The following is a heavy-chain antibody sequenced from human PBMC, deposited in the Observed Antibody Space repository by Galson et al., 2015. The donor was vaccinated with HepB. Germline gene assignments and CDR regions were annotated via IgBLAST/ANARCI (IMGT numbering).Heavy chain of an antibody. V-gene: IGHV3-23*01. CDR1: GFTFSSSA. D-gene: IGHD5-12*01. CDR3: AKDKRVATGGHYFDH. CDR2: ISGDASRT. Sequence: SLRLSCAASGFTFSSSAMSWVRQTPGKGLEWVTAISGDASRTYYADSVKGRFTISRDNSKNTLYLQMNSLRVEDTAIYYCAKDKRVATGGHYFDHWGQGTLVTVSS. J-gene: IGHJ4*02.